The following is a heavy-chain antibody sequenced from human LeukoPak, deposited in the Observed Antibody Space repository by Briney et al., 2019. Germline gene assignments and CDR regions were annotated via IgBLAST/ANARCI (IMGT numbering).Heavy chain of an antibody. J-gene: IGHJ6*02. Sequence: GGSLRLSCAASGFTFSSYAMSWVRQAPGKGLEWVSSISSDSAYIYYADSLKGRFTISRDNAKTSLYLQMSSLRAEDTAVYYCARVAFGLYVMDVWGQGTTVTFSS. CDR2: ISSDSAYI. V-gene: IGHV3-21*01. CDR1: GFTFSSYA. D-gene: IGHD3/OR15-3a*01. CDR3: ARVAFGLYVMDV.